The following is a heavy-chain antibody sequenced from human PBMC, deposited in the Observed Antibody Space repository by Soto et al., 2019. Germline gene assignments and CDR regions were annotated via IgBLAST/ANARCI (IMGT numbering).Heavy chain of an antibody. Sequence: ASVKVSCKASGYTFTSYAMHWVRQAPGQRLEWMGWIKAGNGNTKYSQKFQGRVTITRDTSASTAYMELSSLRSEDTAVYYCARRPPWGGWYREQKYYYYYGMDVWGQGTRVTVSS. D-gene: IGHD6-19*01. V-gene: IGHV1-3*01. CDR2: IKAGNGNT. CDR3: ARRPPWGGWYREQKYYYYYGMDV. J-gene: IGHJ6*02. CDR1: GYTFTSYA.